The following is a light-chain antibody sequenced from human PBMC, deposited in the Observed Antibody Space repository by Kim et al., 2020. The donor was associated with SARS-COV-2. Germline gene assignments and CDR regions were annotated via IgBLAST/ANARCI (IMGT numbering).Light chain of an antibody. CDR1: SFKMGDNV. Sequence: GAKGTNTGSGESFKMGDNVLAECQQVPGAAPKLLIYDKDTRPAGIPDRFSGSKSDASATLDITGLQAGDEAYYYCGRWDSSLTGRVFGGGTQLTVL. V-gene: IGLV1-51*01. J-gene: IGLJ3*02. CDR2: DKD. CDR3: GRWDSSLTGRV.